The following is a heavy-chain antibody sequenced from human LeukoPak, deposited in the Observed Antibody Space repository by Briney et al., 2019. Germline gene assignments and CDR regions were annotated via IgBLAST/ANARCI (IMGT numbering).Heavy chain of an antibody. J-gene: IGHJ2*01. CDR2: ISWNSGSI. D-gene: IGHD3-10*01. V-gene: IGHV3-9*01. Sequence: GGSLRLSCAASGFTFDDYAMHWVRQAPGKGLEWVSGISWNSGSIGYADSVRGRFTISRDNAKNSLYLQMNSLRAEDTALYYCAKGDMVRGVFWYFDLWGRGTLVTVSS. CDR1: GFTFDDYA. CDR3: AKGDMVRGVFWYFDL.